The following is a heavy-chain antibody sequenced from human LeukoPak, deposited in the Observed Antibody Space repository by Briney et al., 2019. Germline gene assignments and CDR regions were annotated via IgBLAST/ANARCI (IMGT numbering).Heavy chain of an antibody. CDR2: ISSSGSTI. D-gene: IGHD2-15*01. Sequence: PGGSLRLSCAASGFTFSDYYMSWIRQAPGKGLEWVSYISSSGSTIYYADSVKGRSTISRDNAKNSLYLQMNSLRAEDTAVYYCARVRVAASFSHYFDYWGQGTLVTVSS. CDR1: GFTFSDYY. CDR3: ARVRVAASFSHYFDY. V-gene: IGHV3-11*01. J-gene: IGHJ4*02.